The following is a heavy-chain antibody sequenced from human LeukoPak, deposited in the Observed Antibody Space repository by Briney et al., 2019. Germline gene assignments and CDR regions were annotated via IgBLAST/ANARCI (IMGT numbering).Heavy chain of an antibody. D-gene: IGHD6-13*01. V-gene: IGHV4-34*01. CDR1: GGSFSGYY. CDR3: ARVTEPGIGLFDY. CDR2: INHSGST. Sequence: PSETLSLTCAVYGGSFSGYYWSWIRQPPGKGLEWIGEINHSGSTNYNPSLKSRVTISVDTSKNQFSLKLSSVTAADTAVYYCARVTEPGIGLFDYWGQGTLVTVSS. J-gene: IGHJ4*02.